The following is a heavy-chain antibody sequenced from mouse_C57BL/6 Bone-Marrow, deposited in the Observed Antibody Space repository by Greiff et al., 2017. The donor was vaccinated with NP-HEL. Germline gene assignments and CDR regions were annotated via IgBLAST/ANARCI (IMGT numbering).Heavy chain of an antibody. Sequence: QVQLQQSGAELVKPGASVKMSCKASGYTFTSYWITWVKQRPGQGLEWIGDIYPGSGSTNYNEKFKRKATLTVDTSSSTAYMQLSSLTSEDSAVYYCARGGKLGRERYFDYWGQGTTLTVSS. J-gene: IGHJ2*01. CDR3: ARGGKLGRERYFDY. CDR1: GYTFTSYW. D-gene: IGHD4-1*01. CDR2: IYPGSGST. V-gene: IGHV1-55*01.